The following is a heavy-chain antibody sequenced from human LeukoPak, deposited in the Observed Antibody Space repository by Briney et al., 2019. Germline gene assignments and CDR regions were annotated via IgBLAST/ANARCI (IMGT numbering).Heavy chain of an antibody. Sequence: GGSLRLSCAASGFSFSSYGMHWVRQAPGKGLEWVAMILYDGSRKYYVASVKGRFTISRDNAKNSLYLQMNSLRAEDTALYYCAKDIAAAGNFDYWGRGTLVTVSS. V-gene: IGHV3-30*18. CDR2: ILYDGSRK. CDR1: GFSFSSYG. D-gene: IGHD6-13*01. J-gene: IGHJ4*02. CDR3: AKDIAAAGNFDY.